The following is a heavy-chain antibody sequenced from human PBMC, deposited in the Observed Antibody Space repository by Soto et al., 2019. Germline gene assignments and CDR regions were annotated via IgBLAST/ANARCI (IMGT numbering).Heavy chain of an antibody. CDR1: GYTFTSYD. CDR3: ARGSTAAGDAFDI. CDR2: MNPNSGNT. V-gene: IGHV1-8*01. Sequence: GASVKVSCKASGYTFTSYDINWVRQATGQGLEWMGWMNPNSGNTGYAQKFQGGVTMTRNTSISTAYMELSSLRSEDTAVYYCARGSTAAGDAFDIWGQGTMVTVSS. J-gene: IGHJ3*02. D-gene: IGHD6-13*01.